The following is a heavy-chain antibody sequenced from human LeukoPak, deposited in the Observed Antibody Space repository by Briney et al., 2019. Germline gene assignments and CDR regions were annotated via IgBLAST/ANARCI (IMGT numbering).Heavy chain of an antibody. CDR1: GGSFSGYY. D-gene: IGHD6-13*01. CDR3: ARDRYSSSWTYFDY. CDR2: INHSGST. V-gene: IGHV4-34*01. Sequence: PSETLSLTCAVYGGSFSGYYWSWIRQPPGKGLEWIGEINHSGSTNYNPSLKSRVTISVDTSKNQFSLKLSSVTAADTAVYYCARDRYSSSWTYFDYWGQGTLVTVSS. J-gene: IGHJ4*02.